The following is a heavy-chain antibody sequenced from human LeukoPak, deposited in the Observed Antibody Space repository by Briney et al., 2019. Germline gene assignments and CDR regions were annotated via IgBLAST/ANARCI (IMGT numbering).Heavy chain of an antibody. CDR2: ISSSGSTI. D-gene: IGHD6-13*01. Sequence: PGGSLRLSCAAFGFTFSSYEMNWVRQAPGKGLEWVSYISSSGSTIYYADSVKGRFTISRDNAKNSLYLQMNSLRAEDTAVYYCARDRAAGWFDPWGQGTLVTVSS. CDR3: ARDRAAGWFDP. CDR1: GFTFSSYE. J-gene: IGHJ5*02. V-gene: IGHV3-48*03.